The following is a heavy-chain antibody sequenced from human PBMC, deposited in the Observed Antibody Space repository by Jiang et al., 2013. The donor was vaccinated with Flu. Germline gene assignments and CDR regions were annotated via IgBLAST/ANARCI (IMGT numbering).Heavy chain of an antibody. Sequence: LLKPSETLSLTCAVYGGSFSGYYWSWIRQPPGKGLEWIGEINHSGSTNYNPSLKSRVTMSVDTSKNQFSLKLSSVTAADTVVYYCARGPYYGSGIVGQGMDVWGQGTTVTVSS. CDR3: ARGPYYGSGIVGQGMDV. CDR1: GGSFSGYY. J-gene: IGHJ6*02. CDR2: INHSGST. D-gene: IGHD3-10*01. V-gene: IGHV4-34*01.